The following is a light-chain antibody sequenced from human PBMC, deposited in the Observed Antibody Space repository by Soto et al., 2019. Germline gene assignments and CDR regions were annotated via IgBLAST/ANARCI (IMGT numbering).Light chain of an antibody. Sequence: QSVLTQPASVSGSPGQSITISCTGTSSDVGGYNYVSWYQQHPGKAPKLMIYEVSNRSSGVSNRFSGSKSGNTASLTISGLQAEDEADYYCSSYISSSTLVFGGGTKLPVL. CDR2: EVS. J-gene: IGLJ2*01. CDR3: SSYISSSTLV. CDR1: SSDVGGYNY. V-gene: IGLV2-14*01.